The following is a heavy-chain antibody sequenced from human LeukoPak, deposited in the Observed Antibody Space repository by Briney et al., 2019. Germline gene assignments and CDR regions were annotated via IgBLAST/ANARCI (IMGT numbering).Heavy chain of an antibody. Sequence: TGGSLRLSCAASGFTFSSYGMHWVRHVPGKGLLWVARISDDGRSTKFADSVKGRFTISRDNAKNTLYLQTNSLRDEDTGVYYCTTGHPGNFDYWGRGTLVTVSS. V-gene: IGHV3-74*01. CDR1: GFTFSSYG. J-gene: IGHJ4*02. CDR2: ISDDGRST. CDR3: TTGHPGNFDY.